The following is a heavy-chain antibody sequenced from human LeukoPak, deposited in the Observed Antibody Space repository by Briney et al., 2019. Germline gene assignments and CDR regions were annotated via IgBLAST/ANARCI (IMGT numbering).Heavy chain of an antibody. CDR3: ARRVTVRYYMDV. J-gene: IGHJ6*03. D-gene: IGHD4-11*01. Sequence: SETLSLTSAVYSGSFSDYDYRSWIRQPPGKGLEWIGEINHSGSANYNPSLKSRVTISADMSKNQFSLRLTSVTAADTAVYYCARRVTVRYYMDVWGKGTPVIVSS. V-gene: IGHV4-34*01. CDR1: SGSFSDYDY. CDR2: INHSGSA.